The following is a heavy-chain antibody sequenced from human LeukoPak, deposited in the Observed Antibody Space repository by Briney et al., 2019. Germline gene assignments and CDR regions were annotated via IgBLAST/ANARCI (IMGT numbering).Heavy chain of an antibody. D-gene: IGHD3-22*01. V-gene: IGHV3-23*01. CDR1: GFTFSSYS. Sequence: GGSLRLSCAASGFTFSSYSMNWVRLAPGKGLEWVSAISGSGGSTYYADSVKGRFTISGDNSKNTLYLQMNSLRAEDTAVYYCAKGQDYYDSSGPDAFDIWGQGTMVAVSS. CDR2: ISGSGGST. J-gene: IGHJ3*02. CDR3: AKGQDYYDSSGPDAFDI.